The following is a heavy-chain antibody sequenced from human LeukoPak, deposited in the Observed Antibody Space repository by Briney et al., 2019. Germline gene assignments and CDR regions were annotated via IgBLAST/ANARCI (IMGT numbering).Heavy chain of an antibody. CDR2: IYSGGST. Sequence: GGSLRLSCAASGFTVSSNYMSWVRQAPGKGLEWVSVIYSGGSTYYAGSVKGRFTISRDNSKNTLYLQMNSLRAEDTAVYYCARGTMVRGALRAYYYYGMDVWGQGTTVTVSS. J-gene: IGHJ6*02. CDR3: ARGTMVRGALRAYYYYGMDV. D-gene: IGHD3-10*01. V-gene: IGHV3-53*01. CDR1: GFTVSSNY.